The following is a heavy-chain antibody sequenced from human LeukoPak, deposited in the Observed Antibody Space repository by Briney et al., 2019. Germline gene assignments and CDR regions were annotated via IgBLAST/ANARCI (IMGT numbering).Heavy chain of an antibody. Sequence: ASVKVSCKASGYTFTSYGISWVRQAPGQGLEWMGWISAYNGNTNYAQKLQGRVTMTTDTSTSTAYMELRSLRSDDTAVYYCARAVYYDFWSGHDTNYYYGMDVWGQGTTVTVSS. CDR2: ISAYNGNT. V-gene: IGHV1-18*01. CDR1: GYTFTSYG. D-gene: IGHD3-3*01. CDR3: ARAVYYDFWSGHDTNYYYGMDV. J-gene: IGHJ6*02.